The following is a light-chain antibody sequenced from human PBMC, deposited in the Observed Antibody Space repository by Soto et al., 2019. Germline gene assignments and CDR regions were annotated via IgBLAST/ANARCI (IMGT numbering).Light chain of an antibody. J-gene: IGKJ4*01. Sequence: EIVLTQFPATLSLSPGGRSTLSCRASQSVSNYVAWYQQKPGQAPRLLIYDASTRATGIPDRFSGGGSGTDFTLTISNLETEDIGVYFCQQRSNWRSTFGGGTKVDI. V-gene: IGKV3-11*01. CDR1: QSVSNY. CDR3: QQRSNWRST. CDR2: DAS.